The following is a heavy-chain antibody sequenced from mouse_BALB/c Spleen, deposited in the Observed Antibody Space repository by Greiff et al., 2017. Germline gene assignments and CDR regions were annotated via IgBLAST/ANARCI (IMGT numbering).Heavy chain of an antibody. J-gene: IGHJ3*01. V-gene: IGHV1S81*02. CDR2: INPSNGGT. D-gene: IGHD1-1*01. CDR1: GYTFTGYY. CDR3: TRYGSSFAY. Sequence: QVQLQQSGAELVKPGASVKLSCKASGYTFTGYYMYWVKQRPGQGLEWIGEINPSNGGTNFNEKFKSKATLTVDKSSSTAYMQLSSLTSEDSAVYYCTRYGSSFAYWGQGTLVTVSA.